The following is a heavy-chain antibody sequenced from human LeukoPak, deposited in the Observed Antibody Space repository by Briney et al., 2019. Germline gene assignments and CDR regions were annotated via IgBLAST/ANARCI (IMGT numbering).Heavy chain of an antibody. CDR1: GFTFSTYA. V-gene: IGHV3-23*01. CDR3: ARIGSAALTDY. J-gene: IGHJ4*02. CDR2: ISDSGGAI. D-gene: IGHD6-13*01. Sequence: GGSLRLSCAASGFTFSTYALNWVRQAPGKGLEWVSAISDSGGAIYYADSVKGRFTMSRDNSKNSLFLQMNSLRAEDTAVYYCARIGSAALTDYWGQGTLVTVSS.